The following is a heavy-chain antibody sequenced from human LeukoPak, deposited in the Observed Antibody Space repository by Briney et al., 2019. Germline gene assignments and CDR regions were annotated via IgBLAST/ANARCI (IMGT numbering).Heavy chain of an antibody. D-gene: IGHD2-21*02. CDR2: ISWNSGSI. V-gene: IGHV3-9*01. J-gene: IGHJ3*02. CDR1: GFTFDDYA. CDR3: AKDMGGGDCYSCAFDI. Sequence: GGSLRLSCAASGFTFDDYAMHWVRQAPGKGLEWVSGISWNSGSIGYADSVKGRFTISRDNAKNSLYLQMNSLRAEDTALYYCAKDMGGGDCYSCAFDIWGQGTMVTVSS.